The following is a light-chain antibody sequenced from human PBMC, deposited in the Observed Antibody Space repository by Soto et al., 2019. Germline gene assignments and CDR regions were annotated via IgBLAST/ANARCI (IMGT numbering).Light chain of an antibody. CDR1: QTVSSNY. Sequence: EIVLTQSPGTLSLPPGERATLSCRASQTVSSNYLAWYQQKPGQAPRLLIYAASSRATGIPARFSGSGSGTDFTLTISRLEPEDFAVYYCQQYGSSPLTFGGGTKVEIK. V-gene: IGKV3-20*01. CDR3: QQYGSSPLT. J-gene: IGKJ4*01. CDR2: AAS.